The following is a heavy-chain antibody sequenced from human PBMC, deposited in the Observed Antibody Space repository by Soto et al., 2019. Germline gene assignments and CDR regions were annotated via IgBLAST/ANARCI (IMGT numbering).Heavy chain of an antibody. CDR1: GGSFSGYY. CDR2: INHSGST. J-gene: IGHJ5*02. CDR3: ARDIGRSHYIYFNP. V-gene: IGHV4-34*01. D-gene: IGHD1-26*01. Sequence: SETLSLTCAFYGGSFSGYYWSWIRQPPGKGLEWIGEINHSGSTNYNPSLKSRVTISVDTSKNQFSLKLSSVTAADTAVYFCARDIGRSHYIYFNPWGQGTLVT.